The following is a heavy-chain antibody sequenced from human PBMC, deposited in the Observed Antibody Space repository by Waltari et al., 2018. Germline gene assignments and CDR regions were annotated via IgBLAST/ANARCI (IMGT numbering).Heavy chain of an antibody. V-gene: IGHV1-69*13. J-gene: IGHJ4*02. CDR2: IIPIFGTA. Sequence: QVQLVQSGAEVKKPGSSVKVSCKASGGTFSSYAISWVRQAPGQGLEWMGRIIPIFGTANDAQKCQGRVTITADKSTSTAYMELSSLRSEDTAVYYCARDPSYYDSSGYFDYWGQGTLVTVSS. CDR3: ARDPSYYDSSGYFDY. CDR1: GGTFSSYA. D-gene: IGHD3-22*01.